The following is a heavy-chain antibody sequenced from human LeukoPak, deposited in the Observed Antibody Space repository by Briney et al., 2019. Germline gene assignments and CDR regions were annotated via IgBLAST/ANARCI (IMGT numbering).Heavy chain of an antibody. J-gene: IGHJ4*02. CDR3: VTSTASCCDFDY. Sequence: GASVKVSCKASGYTFTGYDMHWVRQAPGQGLEWMGWINLKSGGTNYAQNFQGRVTMTGDTSSSTVFMELSSLRSDDTAIYYCVTSTASCCDFDYWGRGSLVTVSS. D-gene: IGHD2-2*01. CDR1: GYTFTGYD. V-gene: IGHV1-2*02. CDR2: INLKSGGT.